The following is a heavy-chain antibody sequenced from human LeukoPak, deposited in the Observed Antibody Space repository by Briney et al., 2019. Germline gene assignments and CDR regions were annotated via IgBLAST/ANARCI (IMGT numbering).Heavy chain of an antibody. V-gene: IGHV3-64*01. CDR3: ARPRNYGDCELYYYMDV. CDR1: GFTFSSYA. J-gene: IGHJ6*03. CDR2: ISSNGGST. Sequence: GGSLRLSCAASGFTFSSYAMHWVRQAPGKGLEYVSAISSNGGSTYYANSVKGRFTITRDNSKNTLYLQMGSLRAEDMAVYYCARPRNYGDCELYYYMDVWGKGTTVTVSS. D-gene: IGHD4-17*01.